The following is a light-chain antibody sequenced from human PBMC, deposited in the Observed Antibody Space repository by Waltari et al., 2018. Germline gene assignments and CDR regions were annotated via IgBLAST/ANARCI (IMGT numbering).Light chain of an antibody. CDR1: SSDVAGYNS. CDR3: SSYTSSSTLV. CDR2: DVS. Sequence: QSALTQPASVSGSPGQSITISCTGTSSDVAGYNSVSWYQHHPGKAPKLMIYDVSRRPSGVSKRFAGSKSGNTSSLTISGLQAEDEADYYCSSYTSSSTLVFGTGTKATVL. J-gene: IGLJ1*01. V-gene: IGLV2-14*03.